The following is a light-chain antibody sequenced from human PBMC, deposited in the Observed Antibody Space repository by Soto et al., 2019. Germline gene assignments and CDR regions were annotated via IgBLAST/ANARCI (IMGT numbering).Light chain of an antibody. CDR1: QRITTY. Sequence: IHMTQSPSSLSASVGDRVTITCRASQRITTYLNWYQQKPGKAPKLLISTAATLQGGVPSRFSGSGSGTDFTLTITTLQPEDFATYFCQQSYSTPSTFAQGTKLEIK. CDR3: QQSYSTPST. J-gene: IGKJ2*01. V-gene: IGKV1-39*01. CDR2: TAA.